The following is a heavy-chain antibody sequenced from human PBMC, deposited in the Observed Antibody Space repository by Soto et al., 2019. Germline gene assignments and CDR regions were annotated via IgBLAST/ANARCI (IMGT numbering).Heavy chain of an antibody. Sequence: GGSLRLSCAASGFTFSSYGMHRVRQAPGKGLEWVAVISYDGSNKYYADSVKGRFTISRDNSKNTLYLQMNSLRAEDTAVYYCAKDPQPYYYDSRGHDYWGQGTLVTVSS. CDR3: AKDPQPYYYDSRGHDY. J-gene: IGHJ4*02. CDR1: GFTFSSYG. CDR2: ISYDGSNK. V-gene: IGHV3-30*18. D-gene: IGHD3-22*01.